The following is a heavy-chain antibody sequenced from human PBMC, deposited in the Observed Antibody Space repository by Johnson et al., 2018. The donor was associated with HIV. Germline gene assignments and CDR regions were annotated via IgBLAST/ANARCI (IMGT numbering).Heavy chain of an antibody. CDR2: ISWNSDNI. CDR3: ARGKGAAVGLDAFDI. D-gene: IGHD6-13*01. V-gene: IGHV3-9*01. CDR1: GFTFSSYG. Sequence: VLLVESGGGVVQPGRSLRLSCAASGFTFSSYGMHWVRQAPGKGLEWVSGISWNSDNIAYADSVRGRFTIARDNAKNSLHLQMNSLRAEDTALYYCARGKGAAVGLDAFDIWGQGTMVTVSS. J-gene: IGHJ3*02.